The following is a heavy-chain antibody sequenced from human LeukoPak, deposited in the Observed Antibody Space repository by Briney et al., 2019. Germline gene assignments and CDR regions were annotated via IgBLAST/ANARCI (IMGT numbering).Heavy chain of an antibody. D-gene: IGHD1-26*01. Sequence: SQTLSLTCAISGDRVSSNSAAWNWIRLSPSRGLEWLARTYFSSTWYYDYAVSVKNRMTINPDTSKNQFSLHMNSVTPEDTAVYYCARGAVWDPGAFDFWDQGTMFTVSS. CDR2: TYFSSTWYY. V-gene: IGHV6-1*01. CDR1: GDRVSSNSAA. J-gene: IGHJ3*01. CDR3: ARGAVWDPGAFDF.